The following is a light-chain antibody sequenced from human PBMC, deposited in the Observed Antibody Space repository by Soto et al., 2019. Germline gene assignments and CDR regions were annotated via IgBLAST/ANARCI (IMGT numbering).Light chain of an antibody. Sequence: QSVLTQPHSASGTPGQRVTISCSGSSSNIGSNYVYWYQQLPGTAPKLLIYRNNQRPSGVPDRFSGSKSGTSASLAISVLRSEDEADYYCAAWDDSLSGPVVCGGGTKLTVL. CDR3: AAWDDSLSGPVV. J-gene: IGLJ2*01. CDR1: SSNIGSNY. CDR2: RNN. V-gene: IGLV1-47*01.